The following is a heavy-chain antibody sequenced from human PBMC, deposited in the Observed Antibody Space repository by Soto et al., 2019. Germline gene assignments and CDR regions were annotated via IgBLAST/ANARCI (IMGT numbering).Heavy chain of an antibody. Sequence: PGGSLRLSCAASGFTFSSYAMHWVRQAPGKGLEWVAVISYDGSNKYYADSVKGRFTISRDNSKNTLYLQMNSLRAEDTAVYYCARAPTYYYGSGSLPDYYGMDVWGQGTTVTVS. CDR2: ISYDGSNK. CDR3: ARAPTYYYGSGSLPDYYGMDV. CDR1: GFTFSSYA. V-gene: IGHV3-30-3*01. J-gene: IGHJ6*02. D-gene: IGHD3-10*01.